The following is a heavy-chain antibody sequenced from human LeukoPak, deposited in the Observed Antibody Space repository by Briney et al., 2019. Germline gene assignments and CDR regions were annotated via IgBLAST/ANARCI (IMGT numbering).Heavy chain of an antibody. CDR1: GFSFSAHW. V-gene: IGHV3-74*01. CDR3: AKDKWWGASDH. J-gene: IGHJ4*02. Sequence: GGSLRLSCAASGFSFSAHWMHWVRQAPGKGLVWVAQINGDATATNYAGSMKGRFTISRDNAKNTVHLQMSTLTAEDTAVYYCAKDKWWGASDHWGQGSLVTVSS. CDR2: INGDATAT. D-gene: IGHD2-8*01.